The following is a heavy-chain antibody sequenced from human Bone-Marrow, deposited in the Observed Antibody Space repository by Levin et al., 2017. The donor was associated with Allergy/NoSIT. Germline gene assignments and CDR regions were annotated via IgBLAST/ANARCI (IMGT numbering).Heavy chain of an antibody. CDR2: VSYDGSIK. J-gene: IGHJ4*02. V-gene: IGHV3-30-3*01. Sequence: GGSLRLSCAASGFTFSNYAMHWVRQAPGKGLEWVAVVSYDGSIKYYADSVKGRLTISRDNSKNTLYLQMNSLRPEDTAVYYCARGSSGWFPFDYWGQGTLVPVSS. D-gene: IGHD6-19*01. CDR3: ARGSSGWFPFDY. CDR1: GFTFSNYA.